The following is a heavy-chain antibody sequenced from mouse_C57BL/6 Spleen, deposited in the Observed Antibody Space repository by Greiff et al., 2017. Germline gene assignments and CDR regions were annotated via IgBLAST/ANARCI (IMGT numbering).Heavy chain of an antibody. D-gene: IGHD1-1*01. CDR3: ATYGSSYVGYFDV. Sequence: VQLQESEPGLVQPSQSLSITCTVSGFSLTSYGVHWVRQSPGKGLEWLGVIWRGGSTDYNAAFMSRLSIPKDNSKSQVFFKMNSLQADDTAIYYCATYGSSYVGYFDVWGTGTTVTVSS. J-gene: IGHJ1*03. CDR1: GFSLTSYG. CDR2: IWRGGST. V-gene: IGHV2-5*01.